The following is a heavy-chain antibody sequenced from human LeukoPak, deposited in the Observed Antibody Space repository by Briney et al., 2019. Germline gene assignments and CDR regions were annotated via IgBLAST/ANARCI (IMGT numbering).Heavy chain of an antibody. J-gene: IGHJ6*03. CDR2: IKQDGSEK. D-gene: IGHD4-11*01. Sequence: GGSLRLSCAASGFTFTTYWMTWVRQAPGKGLEWVANIKQDGSEKHYVDSVKGRFTISRDNAKNSLYLQMSSLRAEDTAVYYCTRVEETATTAAIIRKYSYYYYYMDVWGKGNTVTVSS. CDR3: TRVEETATTAAIIRKYSYYYYYMDV. CDR1: GFTFTTYW. V-gene: IGHV3-7*01.